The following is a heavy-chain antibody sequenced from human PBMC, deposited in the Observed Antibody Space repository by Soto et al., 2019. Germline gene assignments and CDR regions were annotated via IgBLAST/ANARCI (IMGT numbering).Heavy chain of an antibody. CDR3: ARDRAQSNTWNAFDV. V-gene: IGHV3-48*01. CDR2: ISSDTSNI. J-gene: IGHJ3*01. CDR1: GFTFSTYR. Sequence: GGSLRLSCAASGFTFSTYRMHWVRQAPGKGLEWVSYISSDTSNIAYADSVKGRFTISRDNAKNSLFLQMNSLRAEDTAVYYCARDRAQSNTWNAFDVWGQGTMVTVSS. D-gene: IGHD1-1*01.